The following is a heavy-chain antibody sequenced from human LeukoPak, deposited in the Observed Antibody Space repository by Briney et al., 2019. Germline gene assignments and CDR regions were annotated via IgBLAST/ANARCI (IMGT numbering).Heavy chain of an antibody. Sequence: SETLSLTCTVSGGSISSYYWSWIRQPPGKGLEWIGYIYYSGSTNYNPSLKRRVTISVDTSKNQFSLKLSSVTAADTAVYYCARLIFDWNANWFDPWGQGTLVTVSS. CDR2: IYYSGST. D-gene: IGHD3-9*01. V-gene: IGHV4-59*08. CDR1: GGSISSYY. J-gene: IGHJ5*02. CDR3: ARLIFDWNANWFDP.